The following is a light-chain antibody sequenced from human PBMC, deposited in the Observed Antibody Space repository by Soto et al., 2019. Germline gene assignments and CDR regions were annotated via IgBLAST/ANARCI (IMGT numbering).Light chain of an antibody. J-gene: IGKJ1*01. CDR2: AAS. CDR1: QSITTY. CDR3: QQSYSTSWT. Sequence: IRMTQSPSSLSSSTGDRVTITCRANQSITTYLNWYQQKPGKAPKVLIYAASTLQSGVPSRFSGSGSGTDFTLTISSLQPADFATYYCQQSYSTSWTFGQGTKVDIK. V-gene: IGKV1-39*01.